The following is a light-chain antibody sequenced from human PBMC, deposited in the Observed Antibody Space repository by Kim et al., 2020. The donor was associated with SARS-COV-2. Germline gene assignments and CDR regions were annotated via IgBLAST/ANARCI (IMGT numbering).Light chain of an antibody. CDR2: QDS. V-gene: IGLV3-1*01. Sequence: SESPGQTARITCSGDKLGNKYACWYQQKPGQSPVLVIYQDSKRPSGIPERFSGSNSGNTATLTISGTQAMDEADYYCQAWDSSYVVFGGGTKLTVL. J-gene: IGLJ2*01. CDR1: KLGNKY. CDR3: QAWDSSYVV.